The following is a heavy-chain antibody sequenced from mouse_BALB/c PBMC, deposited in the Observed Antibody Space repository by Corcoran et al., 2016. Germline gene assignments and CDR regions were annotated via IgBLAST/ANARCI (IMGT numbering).Heavy chain of an antibody. J-gene: IGHJ1*01. D-gene: IGHD1-3*01. CDR1: GFNIKDTY. V-gene: IGHV14-3*02. CDR2: IDPANGNT. Sequence: EVQLQQSGAELVKPGASVKLSCTASGFNIKDTYMHWVKQRPEQGLEWIGRIDPANGNTKYDPKFQGKATITADTSSNTAYLQLSSLTSEDTAVYYCAKWDWYFDVWGAGTTVTVSS. CDR3: AKWDWYFDV.